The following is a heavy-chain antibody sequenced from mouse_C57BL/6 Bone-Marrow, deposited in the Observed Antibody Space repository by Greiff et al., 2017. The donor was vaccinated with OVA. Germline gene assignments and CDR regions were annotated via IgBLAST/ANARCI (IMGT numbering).Heavy chain of an antibody. CDR1: GYSITSGYY. D-gene: IGHD1-1*01. Sequence: DVKLQESGPGLVKPSQSLSLTCSVTGYSITSGYYWNWIRQFPGNKLEWMGYISYDGSNNYNPSLKNRISITRDTSKNQFFLKLNSVTTEDTATYDCARDYYGSSYGYAMDYWGQGTSVTVSS. V-gene: IGHV3-6*01. J-gene: IGHJ4*01. CDR2: ISYDGSN. CDR3: ARDYYGSSYGYAMDY.